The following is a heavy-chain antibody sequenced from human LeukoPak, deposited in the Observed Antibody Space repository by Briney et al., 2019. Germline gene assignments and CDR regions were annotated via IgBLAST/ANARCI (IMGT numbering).Heavy chain of an antibody. V-gene: IGHV1-2*02. D-gene: IGHD2-21*02. CDR1: GYTFTDYS. Sequence: GASVKVSCKASGYTFTDYSIHWVRQAPGQGLEWMGWINPNIGDASYAQKFQDRVTMTRDRSINTAYMELSRLTSDDTAAYYCARMALDGGDSIGFDSWGQGTLVTVSS. CDR2: INPNIGDA. J-gene: IGHJ5*01. CDR3: ARMALDGGDSIGFDS.